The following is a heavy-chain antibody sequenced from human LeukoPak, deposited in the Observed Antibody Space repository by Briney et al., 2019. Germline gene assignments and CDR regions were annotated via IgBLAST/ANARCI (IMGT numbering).Heavy chain of an antibody. CDR1: GYSFTSFG. D-gene: IGHD5-18*01. CDR3: VRDLGVDTSMIFFDY. J-gene: IGHJ4*02. CDR2: ISAYNGNT. Sequence: ASVKVSCKASGYSFTSFGISWVRQAPGQGLEWMGWISAYNGNTNSVQKFQGRVTMTTDISTSTAYTELRSLRSDDTAVFYCVRDLGVDTSMIFFDYWGQGTLVTVSS. V-gene: IGHV1-18*01.